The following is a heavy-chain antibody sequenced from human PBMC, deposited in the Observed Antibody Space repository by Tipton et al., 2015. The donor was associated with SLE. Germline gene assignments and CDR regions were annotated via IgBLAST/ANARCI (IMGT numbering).Heavy chain of an antibody. CDR2: VFSSGTT. V-gene: IGHV4-31*03. D-gene: IGHD3-10*02. J-gene: IGHJ4*02. CDR3: AREGLNVVDY. CDR1: SGSVSSGAYY. Sequence: TLSLTCTVSSGSVSSGAYYWSWIRQHPGKGLEWIGYVFSSGTTYYNPSLKGRLSLSLDTSQNQLSLKLSSVTSADTAVYYCAREGLNVVDYWGQGTLVTVSS.